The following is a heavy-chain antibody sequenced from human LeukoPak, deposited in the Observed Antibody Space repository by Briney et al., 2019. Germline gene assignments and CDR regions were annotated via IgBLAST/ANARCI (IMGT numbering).Heavy chain of an antibody. CDR1: GYTFTSKD. V-gene: IGHV1-8*01. CDR3: ARTPEQGQLWLPPASYYFDY. D-gene: IGHD5-18*01. Sequence: ASVKVSCKASGYTFTSKDINGVRQATGQGLEWMGWMNPNSGNRGYAQEFQGRVTMTRNTSIGTAYMELSSLRSEDTAVYYCARTPEQGQLWLPPASYYFDYWGQGTLVTVSS. CDR2: MNPNSGNR. J-gene: IGHJ4*02.